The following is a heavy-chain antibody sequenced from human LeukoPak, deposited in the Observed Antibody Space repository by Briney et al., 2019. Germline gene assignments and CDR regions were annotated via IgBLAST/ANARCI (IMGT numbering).Heavy chain of an antibody. J-gene: IGHJ4*02. Sequence: ASVKVSCKASGYTFTGYYMHWVRQAPGQGLEWMRWINPNSGGTNYAQKFQGRVTMTRDTSISTAYMELSRLRSDDTAVYYCARDPRYSSSWYLDYWGQGTLVTVSS. CDR3: ARDPRYSSSWYLDY. CDR1: GYTFTGYY. CDR2: INPNSGGT. D-gene: IGHD6-13*01. V-gene: IGHV1-2*02.